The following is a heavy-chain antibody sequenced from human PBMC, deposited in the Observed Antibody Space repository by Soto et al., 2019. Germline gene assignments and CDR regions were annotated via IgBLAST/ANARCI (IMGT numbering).Heavy chain of an antibody. Sequence: EVQLVESGGGLVKPGGSLRLSCAASGFTFSNAWMNWVRQAPGKGLEWVGRIKSKTDGGTTDYAAPVEGRFTISRDDSKNTLYLQMNSLKTEDTAVYYCTTDPGDVAVAGTGAFDIWGQGTMVTVSS. J-gene: IGHJ3*02. V-gene: IGHV3-15*07. CDR1: GFTFSNAW. CDR3: TTDPGDVAVAGTGAFDI. CDR2: IKSKTDGGTT. D-gene: IGHD6-19*01.